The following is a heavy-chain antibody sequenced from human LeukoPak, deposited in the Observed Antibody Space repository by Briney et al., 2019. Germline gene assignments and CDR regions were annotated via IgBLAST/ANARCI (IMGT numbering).Heavy chain of an antibody. D-gene: IGHD3-22*01. V-gene: IGHV4-34*01. CDR2: INHSGST. Sequence: SETLSLTCAVYGGSFSGYYWSWIRQPPGKGLEWIGEINHSGSTNYNPSLKSRATISVDTSKNQFSLKLSSVTAADTAVYYCARGGWEYDDSSAFDYWGQGTLVTVSS. CDR1: GGSFSGYY. J-gene: IGHJ4*02. CDR3: ARGGWEYDDSSAFDY.